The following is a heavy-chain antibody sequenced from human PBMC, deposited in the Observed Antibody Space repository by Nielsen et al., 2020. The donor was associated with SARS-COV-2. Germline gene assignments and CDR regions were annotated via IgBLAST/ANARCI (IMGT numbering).Heavy chain of an antibody. D-gene: IGHD3-3*01. CDR3: ARAMRNDFWSGYYHNWFDP. V-gene: IGHV1-18*01. CDR2: ISAYNGNT. CDR1: GYTFTSYG. Sequence: ASVKVSCKASGYTFTSYGISWVRRAPGQGLEWMGWISAYNGNTNYAQKLQGRVTMTTDTSTSTAYMELRSLRSDDTAVYYCARAMRNDFWSGYYHNWFDPWGQGTLVTVSS. J-gene: IGHJ5*02.